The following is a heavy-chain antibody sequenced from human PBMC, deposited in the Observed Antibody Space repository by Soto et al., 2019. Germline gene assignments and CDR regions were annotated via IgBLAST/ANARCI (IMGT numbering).Heavy chain of an antibody. D-gene: IGHD2-15*01. CDR2: INPSGGST. CDR1: GYTFTSYY. CDR3: ARVYCSGGGCYGTDY. V-gene: IGHV1-46*01. Sequence: QVQLVQSGAEVKKPGASVKVSCKASGYTFTSYYMHWVRQAPGQGLEWMGIINPSGGSTSYAQKFQGRVPMSRDTSTSTVNMALSSLRSEDTAVYYCARVYCSGGGCYGTDYWGQGTLVTVSS. J-gene: IGHJ4*02.